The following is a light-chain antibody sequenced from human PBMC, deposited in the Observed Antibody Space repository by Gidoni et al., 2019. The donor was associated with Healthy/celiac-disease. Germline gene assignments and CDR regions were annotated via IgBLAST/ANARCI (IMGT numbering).Light chain of an antibody. CDR1: QDISNY. J-gene: IGKJ2*01. CDR3: QQYDNLPRT. V-gene: IGKV1-33*01. Sequence: DIQMTQSPSSLSASVGDRVTITCQASQDISNYLNWYQQKPGKAPKLLIYDASNLETGVPSRCSGSGSGTDFTFTISSLQPEEIATYYCQQYDNLPRTFGQGTKLEIK. CDR2: DAS.